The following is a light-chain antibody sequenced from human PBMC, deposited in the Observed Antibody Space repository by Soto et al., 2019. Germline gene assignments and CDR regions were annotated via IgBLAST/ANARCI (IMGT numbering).Light chain of an antibody. V-gene: IGKV3-20*01. CDR3: QLYGSSPLYI. CDR2: GAS. CDR1: QSVSSSH. J-gene: IGKJ2*01. Sequence: EIVLTQSPGTLSLSPGERATVSCRASQSVSSSHLAWYQQKSGQAPRFLIYGASSRATGTPDRFSDSGSGKHFTLTISRLEPEDFAVYFFQLYGSSPLYIFGQGTHLEIK.